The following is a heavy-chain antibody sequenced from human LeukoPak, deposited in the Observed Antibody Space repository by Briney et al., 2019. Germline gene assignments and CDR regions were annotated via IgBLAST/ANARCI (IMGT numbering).Heavy chain of an antibody. CDR3: ARGGLGVRGAADY. CDR1: GYIFTSHY. CDR2: INPSGGST. J-gene: IGHJ4*02. D-gene: IGHD3-10*01. Sequence: GASVKVSRKASGYIFTSHYIHWVRQAPGQGLEWMGMINPSGGSTTYAQKLQGRVTMTRDMSTSTVYMELSSLRSEDTAVYYCARGGLGVRGAADYWGQGTLVTVSS. V-gene: IGHV1-46*01.